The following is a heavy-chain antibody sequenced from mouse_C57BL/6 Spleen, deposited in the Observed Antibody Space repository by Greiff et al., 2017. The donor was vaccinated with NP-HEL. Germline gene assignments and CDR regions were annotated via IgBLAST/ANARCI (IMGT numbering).Heavy chain of an antibody. CDR2: INPNNGGT. V-gene: IGHV1-22*01. CDR1: GYTFTDYN. J-gene: IGHJ4*01. CDR3: ARDPIYYDYDYYAMDY. Sequence: EVQLQQSGPELVKPGASVKMSCKASGYTFTDYNMHWVKQSHGKSLEWIGYINPNNGGTSYNQKFKGKATLTVNKSSSTAYMELRSLTSEDSAVYYCARDPIYYDYDYYAMDYWGQGTSVTVSS. D-gene: IGHD2-4*01.